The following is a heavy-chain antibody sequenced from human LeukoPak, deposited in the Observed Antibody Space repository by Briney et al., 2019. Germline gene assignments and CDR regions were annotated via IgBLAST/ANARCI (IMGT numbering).Heavy chain of an antibody. CDR3: AKAYEYSSGWYGNYFDY. J-gene: IGHJ4*02. Sequence: SETLSLTCTVSGGSISSYYWSWIRQPPGKGLEWIGYIYYSGSTNYNPSLKSRVTISVDTSKNQFSLKLSSVTAADTAVYYCAKAYEYSSGWYGNYFDYWGQGTLVTVSS. CDR2: IYYSGST. D-gene: IGHD6-19*01. CDR1: GGSISSYY. V-gene: IGHV4-59*01.